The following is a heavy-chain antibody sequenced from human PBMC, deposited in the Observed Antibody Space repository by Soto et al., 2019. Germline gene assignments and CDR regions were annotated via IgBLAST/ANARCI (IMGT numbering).Heavy chain of an antibody. D-gene: IGHD6-13*01. V-gene: IGHV6-1*01. CDR1: GDSVSSLSAA. J-gene: IGHJ3*02. Sequence: PLQMNRLPYAVSGDSVSSLSAAWNWIRQSPSRGLEWLGRTYYRSKWYNDYAVSVKSRITINPDTSKNQFSLQLNSVTPEDTAVYYCAREQGSSWYGAFDIWGQGTMVTVSS. CDR3: AREQGSSWYGAFDI. CDR2: TYYRSKWYN.